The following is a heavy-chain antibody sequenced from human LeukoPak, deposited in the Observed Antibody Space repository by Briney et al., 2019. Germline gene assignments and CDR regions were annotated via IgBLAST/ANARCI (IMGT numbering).Heavy chain of an antibody. Sequence: ASVKVSCKASGYTFTSYAMNWVRQAPGQGLEWMGWINTNTGNPTYAQGFTGRFVFSLDTSVSTAYLQISSLKAEDTAVYYCARDIYQHINVNWFDHWGQGTLVTVSS. J-gene: IGHJ5*02. CDR1: GYTFTSYA. CDR2: INTNTGNP. CDR3: ARDIYQHINVNWFDH. D-gene: IGHD1-14*01. V-gene: IGHV7-4-1*02.